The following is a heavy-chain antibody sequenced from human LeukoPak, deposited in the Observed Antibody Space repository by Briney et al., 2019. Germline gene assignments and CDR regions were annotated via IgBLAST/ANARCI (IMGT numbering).Heavy chain of an antibody. J-gene: IGHJ4*02. V-gene: IGHV4-34*01. CDR1: GGSFSGYY. CDR2: INHSGST. Sequence: PSETLSLTCAVYGGSFSGYYWSWIRQPPGKGLEWIGEINHSGSTNYNPSLKSRVTISVDTSKNQFSLKLSSVTAADTAVYYCARVSSMVYATKAQTLFDYWGQGTLVTVSS. CDR3: ARVSSMVYATKAQTLFDY. D-gene: IGHD2-8*01.